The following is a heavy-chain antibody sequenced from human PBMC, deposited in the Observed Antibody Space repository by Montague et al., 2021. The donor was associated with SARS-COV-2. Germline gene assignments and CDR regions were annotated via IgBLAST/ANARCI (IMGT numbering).Heavy chain of an antibody. CDR1: GGSISRYY. Sequence: SETLSLTCTVSGGSISRYYWNWIRQPPGKGLEWIAYIYYSGSTNYNPSLKSRLTISVDTSKNQFSLKLSSVTAADTAVYYCARSRENYNILTGYPYYFDYWGQGTLVTVSS. V-gene: IGHV4-59*01. D-gene: IGHD3-9*01. J-gene: IGHJ4*02. CDR2: IYYSGST. CDR3: ARSRENYNILTGYPYYFDY.